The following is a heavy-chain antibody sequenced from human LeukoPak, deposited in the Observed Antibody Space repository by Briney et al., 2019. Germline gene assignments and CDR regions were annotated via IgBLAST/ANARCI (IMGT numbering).Heavy chain of an antibody. V-gene: IGHV1-2*02. Sequence: WASVKVSCKASGYTFTGYYMHWVRQAPGQGLEWMGWINPNSGGTNYAQKFQGRVTMTRDTSISTAYMELSRLRSDDTAVYYCAAVVPAAQYGNDAFDIWGQGTMVTVSS. CDR2: INPNSGGT. CDR1: GYTFTGYY. J-gene: IGHJ3*02. D-gene: IGHD2-2*01. CDR3: AAVVPAAQYGNDAFDI.